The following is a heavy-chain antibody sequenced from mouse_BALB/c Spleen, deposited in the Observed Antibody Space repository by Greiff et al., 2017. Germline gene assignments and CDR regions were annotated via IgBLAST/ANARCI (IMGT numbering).Heavy chain of an antibody. CDR2: ISDGGSYT. CDR3: ARGGYDGYSYYAMDY. D-gene: IGHD2-3*01. V-gene: IGHV5-4*02. CDR1: GFTFSDYY. J-gene: IGHJ4*01. Sequence: EVHLVESGGGLVKPGGSLKLSCAASGFTFSDYYMYWVRQTPEKRLEWVATISDGGSYTYYPDSVKGRFTISRDNAKNNLYLQMSSLKSEDTAMYYCARGGYDGYSYYAMDYWGQGTSVTVSS.